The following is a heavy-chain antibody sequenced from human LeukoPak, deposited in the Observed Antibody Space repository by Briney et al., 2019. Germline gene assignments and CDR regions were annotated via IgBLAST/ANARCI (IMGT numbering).Heavy chain of an antibody. D-gene: IGHD2-15*01. Sequence: GGSLRLSCAASAFNVSSNYISWVRQAPGKGLEWVSSISGSGGSTDYADSVKGRFTISRDNSKNTLYLQMNSLRAEDTAVYYCARPPSVVAVVAVDYWGQGTLVTVSS. CDR1: AFNVSSNY. V-gene: IGHV3-23*01. J-gene: IGHJ4*02. CDR2: ISGSGGST. CDR3: ARPPSVVAVVAVDY.